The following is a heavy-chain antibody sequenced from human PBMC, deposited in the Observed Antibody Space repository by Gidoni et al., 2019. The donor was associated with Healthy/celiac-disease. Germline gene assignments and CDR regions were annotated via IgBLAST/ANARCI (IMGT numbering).Heavy chain of an antibody. CDR3: AKGVYYDSSGYGIPFDY. Sequence: EMQLLASGGGLVQPGGSLRLSCAPPGFPFGSSAMGRVRQGPGKGLECVSAISGSGGSTYYADSGKGRFPISRDNSKNTLDLQMNSLRAEDTAVYYCAKGVYYDSSGYGIPFDYWGQGTLVTVSS. J-gene: IGHJ4*02. D-gene: IGHD3-22*01. V-gene: IGHV3-23*01. CDR2: ISGSGGST. CDR1: GFPFGSSA.